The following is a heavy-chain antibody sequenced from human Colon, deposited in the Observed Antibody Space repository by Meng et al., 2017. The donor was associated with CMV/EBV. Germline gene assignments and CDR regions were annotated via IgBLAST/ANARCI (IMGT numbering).Heavy chain of an antibody. CDR2: IYNSGST. Sequence: QVQLQESGPGLVKPSQTLSLTCTVSGDSISSVFHYWTCIRQPAGKQLEWIGRIYNSGSTDYNPSLESRVTISIGTSKNQFSLSLTSVTAADTAVYYCARVGRVTHTPDYWGQGTLVTVSS. V-gene: IGHV4-61*02. D-gene: IGHD2-21*02. CDR3: ARVGRVTHTPDY. CDR1: GDSISSVFHY. J-gene: IGHJ4*02.